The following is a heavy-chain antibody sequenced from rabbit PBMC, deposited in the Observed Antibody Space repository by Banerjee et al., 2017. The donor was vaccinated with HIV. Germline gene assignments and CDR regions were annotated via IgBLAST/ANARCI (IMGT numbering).Heavy chain of an antibody. CDR2: IYTGSSGST. J-gene: IGHJ4*01. V-gene: IGHV1S40*01. D-gene: IGHD4-1*01. CDR1: GFSFSSSYW. Sequence: QSLEESGGDLVKPGASLTLTCTASGFSFSSSYWICWVRQAPGKGLEWLACIYTGSSGSTYYASWAKGRFTISKTSSTTVTLQMTSLTGADTATYFCARNSGWANNLWGPGTLVTVS. CDR3: ARNSGWANNL.